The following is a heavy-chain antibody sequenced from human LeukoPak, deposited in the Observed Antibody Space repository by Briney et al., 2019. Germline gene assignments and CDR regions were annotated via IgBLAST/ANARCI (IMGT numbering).Heavy chain of an antibody. J-gene: IGHJ6*03. CDR1: GYTFTSYD. CDR2: MNPNSGNT. CDR3: ARDSNGYYYYYYMDV. V-gene: IGHV1-8*01. D-gene: IGHD5-18*01. Sequence: ASVKVSCRASGYTFTSYDINWVRQATGQGLEWMGWMNPNSGNTGYAQKFQGRVTMTRNTSISTAYMELSSLRSEDTAVYYCARDSNGYYYYYYMDVWGKGTTVTVSS.